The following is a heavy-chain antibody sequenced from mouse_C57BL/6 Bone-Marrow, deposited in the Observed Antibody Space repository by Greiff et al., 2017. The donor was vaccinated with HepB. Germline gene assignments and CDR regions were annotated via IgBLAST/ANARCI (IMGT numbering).Heavy chain of an antibody. D-gene: IGHD2-2*01. CDR1: GFSLSTFGMG. CDR2: IWWDDDK. Sequence: QATLKVSGPGILQPSQTLSLTCSFSGFSLSTFGMGVGWIRQPSGKGLQWLAHIWWDDDKYYNQALKSRLTISKDTSKNQVFLKIANVDTAATATYYCARMGSVVTTLYYYAMDYWGQGTSVTVSS. V-gene: IGHV8-8*01. J-gene: IGHJ4*01. CDR3: ARMGSVVTTLYYYAMDY.